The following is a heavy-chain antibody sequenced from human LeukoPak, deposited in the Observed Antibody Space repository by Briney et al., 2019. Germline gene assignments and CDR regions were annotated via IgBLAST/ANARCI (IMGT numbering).Heavy chain of an antibody. D-gene: IGHD2-21*01. V-gene: IGHV1-2*02. CDR3: VSWAGGTSDVASFEY. CDR1: GYIFSDYY. J-gene: IGHJ4*02. CDR2: ISRYSGAT. Sequence: ASVTVSCTASGYIFSDYYTHWVRQAPGRGFEWLGWISRYSGATKLAQKFQGRVTLTRDTSISTAYVELSNLASDDTGVYYCVSWAGGTSDVASFEYWDQGTLVIVSS.